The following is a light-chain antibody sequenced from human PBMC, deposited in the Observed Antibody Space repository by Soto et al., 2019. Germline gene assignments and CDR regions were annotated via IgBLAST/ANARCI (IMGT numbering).Light chain of an antibody. V-gene: IGLV1-44*01. Sequence: QSVVTQPPSASGSPGQRVTISCSGRSSNIGSTAVNWYQQFPGRAPKVLIYNNNERPSGVPDRFSGSKSGTSASLAISGLQSEDEADYYCATWDDVLNGWVFAGGTKLTVL. J-gene: IGLJ3*02. CDR1: SSNIGSTA. CDR2: NNN. CDR3: ATWDDVLNGWV.